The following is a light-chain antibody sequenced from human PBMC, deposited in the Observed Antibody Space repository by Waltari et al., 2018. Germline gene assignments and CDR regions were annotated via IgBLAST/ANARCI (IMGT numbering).Light chain of an antibody. CDR1: QSISTN. Sequence: VMTQSPATLSVSPGEGATLACRASQSISTNLGWYQQKPGQAPRLLIYDTSTRATGVPARFSGIGSATEFTLTISSLQSEDFAIYYCQQYNKWPRTFGQGTKVEI. CDR3: QQYNKWPRT. J-gene: IGKJ1*01. V-gene: IGKV3-15*01. CDR2: DTS.